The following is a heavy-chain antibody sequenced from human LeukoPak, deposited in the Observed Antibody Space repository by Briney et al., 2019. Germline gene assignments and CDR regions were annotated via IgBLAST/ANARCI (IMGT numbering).Heavy chain of an antibody. Sequence: GGSLRLSCAASGFTVSSNYMSWVRQAPGKGLEWVANIKQDGSEKYYVDSVKGRFTISRDNAKNSLYLQMNSLRAEDTAVYYCARENKNQKETIFGVVYYYYYMDVWGKGTTVTVSS. D-gene: IGHD3-3*01. CDR2: IKQDGSEK. J-gene: IGHJ6*03. V-gene: IGHV3-7*01. CDR3: ARENKNQKETIFGVVYYYYYMDV. CDR1: GFTVSSNY.